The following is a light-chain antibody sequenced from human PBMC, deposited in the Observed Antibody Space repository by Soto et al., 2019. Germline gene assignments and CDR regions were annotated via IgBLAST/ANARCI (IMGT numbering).Light chain of an antibody. Sequence: QSVLTQPPSASGTPGQRVTISCSGSRSNIGSNAVNWYQQLPGTAPKLLIYANNERPSGVPDRFSGSKSGTSASLAISGLQSEDEAHYYCASWDDSRSVVFGGGTKRTVL. CDR2: ANN. J-gene: IGLJ3*02. CDR1: RSNIGSNA. V-gene: IGLV1-44*01. CDR3: ASWDDSRSVV.